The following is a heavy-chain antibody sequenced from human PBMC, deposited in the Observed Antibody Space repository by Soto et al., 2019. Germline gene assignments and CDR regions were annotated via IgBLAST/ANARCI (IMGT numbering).Heavy chain of an antibody. D-gene: IGHD5-12*01. J-gene: IGHJ4*02. Sequence: EVQLVESGGGLIQPGGSLRLSSAAFGFAVSSNYMSWVRQAPGKGLEWVSVIYSGGSTYYADSVKGRFTISRDNSKNTLYLQMNSLRAEDTAVYYCARDRGYNLGLSYWGQGTLVTVSS. V-gene: IGHV3-53*01. CDR1: GFAVSSNY. CDR2: IYSGGST. CDR3: ARDRGYNLGLSY.